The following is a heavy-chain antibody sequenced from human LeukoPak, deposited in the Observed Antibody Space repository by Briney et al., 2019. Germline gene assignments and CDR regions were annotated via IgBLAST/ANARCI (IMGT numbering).Heavy chain of an antibody. D-gene: IGHD3-22*01. CDR2: ISYSGST. J-gene: IGHJ3*02. Sequence: PSQTLSLTCTVSGVSISGGGNYWSWIRQHPGKGLEWIGYISYSGSTYYNPSLKSRVTISVDTSKNQFSLKLSSVTAADTAVYYCATSSLGTYYYDSSGYLVAFDIWGQGTMVTVSS. CDR3: ATSSLGTYYYDSSGYLVAFDI. V-gene: IGHV4-31*03. CDR1: GVSISGGGNY.